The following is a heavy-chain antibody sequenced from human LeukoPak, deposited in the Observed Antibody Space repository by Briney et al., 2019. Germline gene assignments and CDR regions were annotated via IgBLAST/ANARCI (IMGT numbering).Heavy chain of an antibody. V-gene: IGHV3-23*01. J-gene: IGHJ4*02. CDR3: AKGGYYYDSSGYLDY. CDR1: GFTFSSYA. CDR2: ISGSGGST. D-gene: IGHD3-22*01. Sequence: GGSLRLSCAASGFTFSSYAMSWVRQAPGKGLEWVSAISGSGGSTYYADSVKGRFTISRDNSKHTLYLQMNSLRAEDTAVYYCAKGGYYYDSSGYLDYWGQGTLVTVSS.